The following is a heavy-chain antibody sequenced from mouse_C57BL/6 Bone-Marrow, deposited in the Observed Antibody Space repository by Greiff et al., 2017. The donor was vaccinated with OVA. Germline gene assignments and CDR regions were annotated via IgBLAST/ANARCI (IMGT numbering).Heavy chain of an antibody. J-gene: IGHJ3*01. CDR2: IDPSDSYT. Sequence: QVQLQQPGAELVRPGTSVKLSCKASGYTFTSYWMHWVKQRPGQGLEWIGVIDPSDSYTNYNQKFKGKATLTVDTSSSTAYMQLSSLTSEDSAVYYGARLAYWGQGTLVTVSA. V-gene: IGHV1-59*01. CDR1: GYTFTSYW. CDR3: ARLAY.